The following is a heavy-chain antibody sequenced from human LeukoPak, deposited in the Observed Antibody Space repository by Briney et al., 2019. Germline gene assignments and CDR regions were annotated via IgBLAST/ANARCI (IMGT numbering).Heavy chain of an antibody. CDR2: INPNSGGT. D-gene: IGHD3-22*01. J-gene: IGHJ4*02. CDR1: GYTFTGYY. CDR3: ARGDLTMILEVTEYYFDY. Sequence: GASVKVSCKTSGYTFTGYYIHWVRQAPGQGLEWMGWINPNSGGTNYAQKFQGRVTMTRDTSISTAYMELSNLRSDDPAVYFCARGDLTMILEVTEYYFDYWGQGALVTVSS. V-gene: IGHV1-2*02.